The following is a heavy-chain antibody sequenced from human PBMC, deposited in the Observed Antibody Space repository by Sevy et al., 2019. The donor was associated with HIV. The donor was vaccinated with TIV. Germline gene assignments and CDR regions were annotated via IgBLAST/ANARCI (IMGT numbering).Heavy chain of an antibody. J-gene: IGHJ4*02. D-gene: IGHD5-12*01. V-gene: IGHV3-21*01. Sequence: GGSLRLSCAATGFTFSNYAMHWVRQAPGKGLEWVSSISRSSTYIYYTDSVKGRFTLSRDNARNSPYLQMNSLRVDDTAVYYCARDSGYTGYDWGQGTLVTVSS. CDR2: ISRSSTYI. CDR1: GFTFSNYA. CDR3: ARDSGYTGYD.